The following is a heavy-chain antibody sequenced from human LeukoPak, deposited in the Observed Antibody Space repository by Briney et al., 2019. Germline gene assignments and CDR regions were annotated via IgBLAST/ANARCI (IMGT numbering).Heavy chain of an antibody. D-gene: IGHD5-18*01. V-gene: IGHV7-4-1*02. J-gene: IGHJ4*02. CDR3: ARVRWEKGYSYGPPFDY. CDR1: GYTFTSYA. Sequence: VASVKVSCKASGYTFTSYAMNWVRQAPGQGLEWMGWINTNTGNPTYAQGFTGRFVFSLDTSVSTAYLQISSLKAEDTAVYYCARVRWEKGYSYGPPFDYWGQGTLVTVSS. CDR2: INTNTGNP.